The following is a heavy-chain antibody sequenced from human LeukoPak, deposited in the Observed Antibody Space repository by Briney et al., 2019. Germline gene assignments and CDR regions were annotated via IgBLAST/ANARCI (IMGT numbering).Heavy chain of an antibody. CDR3: AKARYYYGSGSYYTDDAFDI. J-gene: IGHJ3*02. Sequence: GGSLRLSCAASGFTFSSYAMNWVRQAPGKGLEWVSAISGNDESAYYADSVKGRFTISRDNSKNTLYLQLNSLRAEDAAVYYCAKARYYYGSGSYYTDDAFDIWGQGAMVTVCS. V-gene: IGHV3-23*01. CDR2: ISGNDESA. CDR1: GFTFSSYA. D-gene: IGHD3-10*01.